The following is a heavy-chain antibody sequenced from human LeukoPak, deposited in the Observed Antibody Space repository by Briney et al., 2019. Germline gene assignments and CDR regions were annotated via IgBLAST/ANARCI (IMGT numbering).Heavy chain of an antibody. V-gene: IGHV1-18*04. CDR2: IIAYNSNT. CDR3: ARVPIVVVPAAPYYYYYGMDV. D-gene: IGHD2-2*01. Sequence: ASVKVSCKASGYTISSYGISWVRHAPAQGLEWMGWIIAYNSNTNYAQKLQGRVTMTTDTSTSTAYMELRSLRSDDTAVYYCARVPIVVVPAAPYYYYYGMDVWGKGTTVTVSS. J-gene: IGHJ6*04. CDR1: GYTISSYG.